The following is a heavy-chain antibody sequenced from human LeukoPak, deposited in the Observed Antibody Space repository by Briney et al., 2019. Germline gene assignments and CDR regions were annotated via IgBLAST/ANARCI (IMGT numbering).Heavy chain of an antibody. CDR2: INTNTGNP. Sequence: GASVKVSCKASGYTFSNHAMNWVRQAPGQGLEWMGWINTNTGNPTYAQGFTGRFVFSLDTSVSTAYLQISSLKAEDTAVYYCARGVTPLPITPADYWGQGTLVTVSS. J-gene: IGHJ4*02. CDR1: GYTFSNHA. D-gene: IGHD3-16*01. V-gene: IGHV7-4-1*02. CDR3: ARGVTPLPITPADY.